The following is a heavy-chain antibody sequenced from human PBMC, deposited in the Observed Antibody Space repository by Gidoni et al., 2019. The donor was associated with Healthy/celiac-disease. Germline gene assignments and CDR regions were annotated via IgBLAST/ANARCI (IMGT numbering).Heavy chain of an antibody. D-gene: IGHD6-13*01. J-gene: IGHJ5*02. V-gene: IGHV3-13*04. Sequence: EVQLVESGGGLVQPGGSLRLSCAASGFTFSSYDMHWVRQATGKGLEWVSAIGTAGDTYYPGSVKGRFTISRENAKNSLYLQMNSLRAGDTAVYYCARQFRAAGWEWFDPWGQGTLVTVSS. CDR1: GFTFSSYD. CDR2: IGTAGDT. CDR3: ARQFRAAGWEWFDP.